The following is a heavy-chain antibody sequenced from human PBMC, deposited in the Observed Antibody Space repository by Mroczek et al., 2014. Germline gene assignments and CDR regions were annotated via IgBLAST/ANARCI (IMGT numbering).Heavy chain of an antibody. Sequence: ESGGGVVQPGRSLRLSCAASGFTFSSYGMHWVRQAPGKGLEWVAVISYDGSNKYYADSVKGRFTISRDNSKNTLYLQMNSLRAEDTAVYYCAKDRAGRIAAAGKRTGPPGMDVWGQGTTVTVSS. V-gene: IGHV3-30*18. CDR1: GFTFSSYG. CDR2: ISYDGSNK. J-gene: IGHJ6*02. CDR3: AKDRAGRIAAAGKRTGPPGMDV. D-gene: IGHD6-13*01.